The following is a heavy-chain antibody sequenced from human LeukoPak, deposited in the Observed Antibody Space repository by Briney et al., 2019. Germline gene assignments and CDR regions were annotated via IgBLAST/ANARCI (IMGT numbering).Heavy chain of an antibody. J-gene: IGHJ4*02. Sequence: SGGSLRLSCAASGFTFSSYGMHWDRQAPGKGLEWVAFIRYDGSNKHYADSVKGRFTISRDNSKNTLYLQMNSLRAEDTAVYYCAKELRIPTESGSYPSPLDYWGQGTLVTVSS. V-gene: IGHV3-30*02. CDR2: IRYDGSNK. CDR1: GFTFSSYG. CDR3: AKELRIPTESGSYPSPLDY. D-gene: IGHD1-26*01.